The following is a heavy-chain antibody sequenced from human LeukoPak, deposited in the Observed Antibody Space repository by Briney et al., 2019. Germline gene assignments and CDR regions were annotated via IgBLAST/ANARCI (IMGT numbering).Heavy chain of an antibody. Sequence: SETLSPTCTVSGGSISSYYWSWIRQPPGKGLEWIGYIYYSGSTNYNPSLKSRVTISVDTSKNQFSLKLSSVTAADTAVYYCARPRIVGAPGYFQHWGQGTLVTVSS. D-gene: IGHD1-26*01. CDR1: GGSISSYY. CDR2: IYYSGST. CDR3: ARPRIVGAPGYFQH. V-gene: IGHV4-59*12. J-gene: IGHJ1*01.